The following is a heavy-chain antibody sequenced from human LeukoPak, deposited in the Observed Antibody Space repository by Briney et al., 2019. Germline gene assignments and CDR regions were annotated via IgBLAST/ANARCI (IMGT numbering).Heavy chain of an antibody. CDR1: GYTFTSYD. Sequence: ASVKVSCKASGYTFTSYDINWVRQATGQGLEWMGWMNPNSGNTGYAQKFQGRVTMTRNTSISTAYMELSSLRSEDTAVYYCARGPIAARRQYYYYYMDVWAKGPRSPSP. V-gene: IGHV1-8*01. CDR2: MNPNSGNT. D-gene: IGHD6-6*01. CDR3: ARGPIAARRQYYYYYMDV. J-gene: IGHJ6*03.